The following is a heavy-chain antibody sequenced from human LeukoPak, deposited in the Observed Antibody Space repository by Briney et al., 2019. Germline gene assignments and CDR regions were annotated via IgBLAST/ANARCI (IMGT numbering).Heavy chain of an antibody. D-gene: IGHD3-10*01. Sequence: SQTLSLTCTVSGGSISSGGYYWNWIGQHPGKGLEGIGYIYYSGSTYYNPSLKSRVTISVDTSKNQFSLKLSSVTAADTAVYYCARVQLWFREPHSGVYYFDYWGQGTLVTVSS. V-gene: IGHV4-31*03. J-gene: IGHJ4*02. CDR1: GGSISSGGYY. CDR3: ARVQLWFREPHSGVYYFDY. CDR2: IYYSGST.